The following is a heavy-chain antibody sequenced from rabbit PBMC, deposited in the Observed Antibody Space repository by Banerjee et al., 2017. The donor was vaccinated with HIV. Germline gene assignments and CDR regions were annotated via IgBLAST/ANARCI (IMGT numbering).Heavy chain of an antibody. CDR2: IYGVTGSSA. J-gene: IGHJ6*01. CDR3: ARDVGTSFSTYGMDL. CDR1: GFSFSSHLY. D-gene: IGHD8-1*01. V-gene: IGHV1S45*01. Sequence: QQQLEESGGDLVKPEGSLTLTCTASGFSFSSHLYMCWVRQAPGKGLELIACIYGVTGSSAWYANWAKGRFTVSKTSSTTVTLQMTSLTAADTATYFCARDVGTSFSTYGMDLWGPGTLVTVS.